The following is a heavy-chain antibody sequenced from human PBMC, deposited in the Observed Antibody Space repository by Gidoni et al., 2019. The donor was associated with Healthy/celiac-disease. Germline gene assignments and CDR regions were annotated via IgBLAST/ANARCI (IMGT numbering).Heavy chain of an antibody. D-gene: IGHD2-2*02. V-gene: IGHV1-69*01. Sequence: QVQLVQSGAEVKKPGSSVKVSQSGRLRPTPGQGLEWMGVIIPIFGTANYAQKFQGRVTITADESTSTAYMELSSLRSEDTAVYYCAREGSGGYCSSTSCYILDTWGQGTLVTVSS. CDR2: IIPIFGTA. J-gene: IGHJ4*02. CDR3: AREGSGGYCSSTSCYILDT. CDR1: RLR.